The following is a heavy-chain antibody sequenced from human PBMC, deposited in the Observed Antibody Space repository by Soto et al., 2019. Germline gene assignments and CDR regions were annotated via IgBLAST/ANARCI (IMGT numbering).Heavy chain of an antibody. CDR3: AKGRLVGWFDP. Sequence: GGSLRLSCAASGFTFSSYGMHWVRQAPGKGLEWVAVISYDGSNKYYADSVKGRFTISRDNSKNTLYLQMNSLRAEDTAVNYCAKGRLVGWFDPWGQGTLVTVSS. D-gene: IGHD2-2*01. CDR1: GFTFSSYG. V-gene: IGHV3-30*18. J-gene: IGHJ5*02. CDR2: ISYDGSNK.